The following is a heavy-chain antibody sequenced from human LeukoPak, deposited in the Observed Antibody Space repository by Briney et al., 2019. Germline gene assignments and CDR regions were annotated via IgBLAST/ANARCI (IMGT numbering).Heavy chain of an antibody. CDR3: ARGSSVREDY. CDR1: GFTFSTYS. CDR2: IHSDGTGT. V-gene: IGHV3-74*01. J-gene: IGHJ4*02. D-gene: IGHD3-10*01. Sequence: GGSLRLSCAASGFTFSTYSMHWVRQAPGKGLVWVSRIHSDGTGTSYADSVKGRFTISRDNAKNTLYLQMNSLRAEDTAVYYCARGSSVREDYWGQGTLVTVSS.